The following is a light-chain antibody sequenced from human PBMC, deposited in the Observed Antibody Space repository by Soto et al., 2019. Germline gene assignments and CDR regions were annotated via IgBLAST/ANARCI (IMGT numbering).Light chain of an antibody. V-gene: IGLV3-21*04. CDR1: NIGSKS. J-gene: IGLJ2*01. Sequence: SYELTQPPLVSVAPGKTARITCGGNNIGSKSVHWYQQKPGQAPVLVISYDSDRPSGIPERFSGSNSGSTATLTISRVEAGDEADSYCQVWDSSSDHVVFGGGTKLTVL. CDR2: YDS. CDR3: QVWDSSSDHVV.